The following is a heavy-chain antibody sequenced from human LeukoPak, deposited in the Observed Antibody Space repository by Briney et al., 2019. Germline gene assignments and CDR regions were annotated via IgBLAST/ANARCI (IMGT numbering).Heavy chain of an antibody. Sequence: GGSLRLSCAASGFTVSSNYMSWVRQAPGKGLEWVSVIYSGGSTYYADSVKGRFTISRDNSKNTLYLQMNSLRAEDTAVYYCAKESAKYYYDSSGYPTVDWGQGTLVTVSS. V-gene: IGHV3-53*01. CDR1: GFTVSSNY. CDR2: IYSGGST. J-gene: IGHJ4*02. CDR3: AKESAKYYYDSSGYPTVD. D-gene: IGHD3-22*01.